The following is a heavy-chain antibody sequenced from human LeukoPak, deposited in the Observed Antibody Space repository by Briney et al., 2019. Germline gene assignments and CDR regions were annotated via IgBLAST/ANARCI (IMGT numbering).Heavy chain of an antibody. CDR3: ARRPLRGGNPWWYFDL. J-gene: IGHJ2*01. Sequence: ASVKVSCKASGGTFSSYAISWVRQAPGQGLEWMGRIIPIFGTANYAQKFHGSVTIPPDESTSTAYMELSSLRSEDTAVYYCARRPLRGGNPWWYFDLWGRGTLVTVSS. D-gene: IGHD4-23*01. CDR1: GGTFSSYA. V-gene: IGHV1-69*13. CDR2: IIPIFGTA.